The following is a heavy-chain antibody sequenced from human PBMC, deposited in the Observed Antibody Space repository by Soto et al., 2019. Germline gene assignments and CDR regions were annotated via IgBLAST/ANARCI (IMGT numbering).Heavy chain of an antibody. CDR2: ISVKGDST. V-gene: IGHV3-64D*08. D-gene: IGHD5-12*01. J-gene: IGHJ4*02. CDR3: VKRWRGDSAYDPDY. Sequence: GGSLRLSCSASGFTFANYGFHWVRQAPGKGLEYVSVISVKGDSTSYVDSVKGRFTISRDNSKNTLYLQMSSLRYEDTAVYYCVKRWRGDSAYDPDYWGQGTLVTVSS. CDR1: GFTFANYG.